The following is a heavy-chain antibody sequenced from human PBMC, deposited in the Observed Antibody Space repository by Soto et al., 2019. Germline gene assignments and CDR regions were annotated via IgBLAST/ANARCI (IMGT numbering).Heavy chain of an antibody. D-gene: IGHD2-2*01. V-gene: IGHV3-23*01. CDR3: AKNSLPDEFTSPKALDP. CDR1: GFFFTISS. CDR2: MSGSRTVP. J-gene: IGHJ5*02. Sequence: HPGASLTLICAASGFFFTISSMGWVRQAPGRGLEWISAMSGSRTVPLYADSVKGRFTISRDNSVNTLYLQMNSLRAEDTAVYYCAKNSLPDEFTSPKALDP.